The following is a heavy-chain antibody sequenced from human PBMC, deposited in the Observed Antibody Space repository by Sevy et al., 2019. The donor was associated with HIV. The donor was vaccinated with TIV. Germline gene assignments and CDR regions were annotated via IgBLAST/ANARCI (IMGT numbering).Heavy chain of an antibody. V-gene: IGHV3-21*01. D-gene: IGHD2-8*01. Sequence: GGSLRLSCAASGFTFSSYSMNWVRQAPGKGLEWVSSISSSSSYIYYADSVKGRFTISRDNAKNSLYLQMNSLRAEDTAVYYCARDNLVLMVYATTGRTAFDIWGQGTMVTVSS. CDR3: ARDNLVLMVYATTGRTAFDI. CDR1: GFTFSSYS. CDR2: ISSSSSYI. J-gene: IGHJ3*02.